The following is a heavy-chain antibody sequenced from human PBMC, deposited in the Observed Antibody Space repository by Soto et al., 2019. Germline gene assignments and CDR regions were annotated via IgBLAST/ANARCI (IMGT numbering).Heavy chain of an antibody. CDR2: INAGNGNT. D-gene: IGHD3-10*01. J-gene: IGHJ6*02. V-gene: IGHV1-3*01. Sequence: ASVKVSCKASGYTFTSYAMHWVRQAPGQGLEWMGWINAGNGNTKYSQKFQGRVTITRDTSASTPYMELSSLRSEDTAVYYCARDYYGSGNYPAYGMDVWGQGTTVTVSS. CDR1: GYTFTSYA. CDR3: ARDYYGSGNYPAYGMDV.